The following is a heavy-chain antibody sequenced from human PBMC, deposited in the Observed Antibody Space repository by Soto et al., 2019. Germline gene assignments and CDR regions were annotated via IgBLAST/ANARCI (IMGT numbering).Heavy chain of an antibody. J-gene: IGHJ3*02. CDR2: ISSNGGST. CDR1: GFTFSSYA. CDR3: ARDQSTIFGAFDI. V-gene: IGHV3-64*01. Sequence: GGSLRLSCAASGFTFSSYAMHWVRQAPGKGLEYVSAISSNGGSTYYANSVKGRFTISRDNSKNTLYLQMGSLRAEDMAVYYCARDQSTIFGAFDIWGQGTMVTVSS. D-gene: IGHD3-3*01.